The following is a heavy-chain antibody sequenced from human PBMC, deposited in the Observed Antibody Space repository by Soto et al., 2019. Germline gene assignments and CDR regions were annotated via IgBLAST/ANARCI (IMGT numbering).Heavy chain of an antibody. D-gene: IGHD6-13*01. CDR1: GGSISSSSYY. Sequence: QLQLQESGPGLVKPSETLSLTCTVSGGSISSSSYYWGWIRQPPGKGLEWIGSLFYSGSTYYNPSPKGRLPISVATSTTQFSLNRSSVTAADTAVYYCAGVAAAGGGTFNWFDPWGQGTLVTVSS. V-gene: IGHV4-39*01. CDR2: LFYSGST. CDR3: AGVAAAGGGTFNWFDP. J-gene: IGHJ5*02.